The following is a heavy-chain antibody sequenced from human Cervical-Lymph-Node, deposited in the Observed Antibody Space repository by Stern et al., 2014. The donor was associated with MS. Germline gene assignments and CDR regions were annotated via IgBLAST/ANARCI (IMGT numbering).Heavy chain of an antibody. CDR2: IYPGDSDT. Sequence: EVHLVESGAEVKKPGESLKISCKGSGYSFTSYWIGWVRQMPGKGLEWMGIIYPGDSDTRYSPSFQGQVTIPAAKSISTAYLQWSSLKPSDPAMYYCARQGIVAIFDYWGQGTLVTVSS. V-gene: IGHV5-51*01. CDR3: ARQGIVAIFDY. J-gene: IGHJ4*02. CDR1: GYSFTSYW. D-gene: IGHD5-12*01.